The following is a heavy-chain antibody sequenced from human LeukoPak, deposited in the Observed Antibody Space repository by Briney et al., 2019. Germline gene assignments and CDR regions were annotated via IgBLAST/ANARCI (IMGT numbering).Heavy chain of an antibody. D-gene: IGHD3-10*01. V-gene: IGHV3-21*01. J-gene: IGHJ4*02. CDR3: ARASMVRGVIMGPLNF. CDR1: GFTFSSYS. Sequence: GGSLRLSCAASGFTFSSYSMNWVRQAPGKGLEWVSSISSSSSYIYYADSVKGRFTISRDNAKNSLYLQMNSLRAEDTAVYYCARASMVRGVIMGPLNFWGQGTLVTVSS. CDR2: ISSSSSYI.